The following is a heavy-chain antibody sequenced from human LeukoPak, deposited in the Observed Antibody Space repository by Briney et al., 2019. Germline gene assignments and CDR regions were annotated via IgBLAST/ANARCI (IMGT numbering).Heavy chain of an antibody. D-gene: IGHD6-6*01. J-gene: IGHJ4*02. V-gene: IGHV3-7*01. CDR2: IKQDGSEK. CDR3: ARARSIAARPGTHFDY. Sequence: PGGSLRLSGAASGFTFSSYWMSWVRQAPGKGLEWVANIKQDGSEKYYVDSVKGRFTISRDNAKNSLYLQMNSLRAEDTAVYYCARARSIAARPGTHFDYWGQGTLVTVSS. CDR1: GFTFSSYW.